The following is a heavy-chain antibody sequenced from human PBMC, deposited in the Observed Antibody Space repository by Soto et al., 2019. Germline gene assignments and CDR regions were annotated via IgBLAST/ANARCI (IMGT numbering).Heavy chain of an antibody. CDR1: GGSISSSSYY. D-gene: IGHD6-13*01. Sequence: SETLSLTCTVSGGSISSSSYYWGWIRQPPGKGLEWIGSIYYSGSTYYNPSLKSRVTISVDTSKNQFSLKLSSVTAADTAVYYCASRYSSSWKKAHFDYWGQGTLVTVSS. CDR2: IYYSGST. J-gene: IGHJ4*02. V-gene: IGHV4-39*01. CDR3: ASRYSSSWKKAHFDY.